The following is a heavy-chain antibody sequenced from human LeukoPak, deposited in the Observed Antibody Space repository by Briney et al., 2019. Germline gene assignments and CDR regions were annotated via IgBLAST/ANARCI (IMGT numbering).Heavy chain of an antibody. D-gene: IGHD5-18*01. V-gene: IGHV4-34*01. CDR1: GGSFSGYY. Sequence: SETLSLTCAVYGGSFSGYYWSWIRQPPGKGLEWIGEINHSGSTNYNPSLKSRVTISVDTSKNQFSLKLSSVTAADTAVYYCARAEQLWLLGTHKFDYWGQGTLVTVSS. CDR2: INHSGST. J-gene: IGHJ4*02. CDR3: ARAEQLWLLGTHKFDY.